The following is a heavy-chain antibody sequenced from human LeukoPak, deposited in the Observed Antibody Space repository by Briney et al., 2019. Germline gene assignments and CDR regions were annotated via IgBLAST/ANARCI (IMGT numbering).Heavy chain of an antibody. CDR1: GFTFDDYG. J-gene: IGHJ4*02. CDR2: INWNGDST. V-gene: IGHV3-20*04. CDR3: ARRAGGYSHPYDY. Sequence: GGSLRLSCAASGFTFDDYGMSWVRQAPGKGLEWVSGINWNGDSTHYADSVKGRFTISRDNAKNSLYLQMNSLRAEDTAVYYCARRAGGYSHPYDYWGQGILVTVSS. D-gene: IGHD4-23*01.